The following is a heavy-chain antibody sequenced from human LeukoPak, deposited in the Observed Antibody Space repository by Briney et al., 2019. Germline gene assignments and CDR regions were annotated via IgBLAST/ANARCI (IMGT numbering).Heavy chain of an antibody. CDR3: ARDLRYMVATIKDYYYYMDV. Sequence: SETLSLTCTVSGGSISSYYWSWIRQPAGKALEWIGRIYTSGSTNYNPSLKSRVTMSVDTSKNQFSLKLSSVTAADTAVYYCARDLRYMVATIKDYYYYMDVWGKGTTVTVSS. J-gene: IGHJ6*03. CDR2: IYTSGST. D-gene: IGHD5-12*01. V-gene: IGHV4-4*07. CDR1: GGSISSYY.